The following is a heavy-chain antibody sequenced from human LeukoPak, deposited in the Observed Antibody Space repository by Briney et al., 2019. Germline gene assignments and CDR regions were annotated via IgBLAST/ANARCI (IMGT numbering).Heavy chain of an antibody. CDR3: AKGAYSYGPLDY. J-gene: IGHJ4*02. Sequence: GGSLRLSCAASGFTFSGHWMHWVRQAPGKGLEWVSAISGSGGSTYYADSVKGRFTISRDNSKNTLYLQMNSLRAEDTAVYYCAKGAYSYGPLDYWGQGTLVTVSS. D-gene: IGHD5-18*01. CDR1: GFTFSGHW. V-gene: IGHV3-23*01. CDR2: ISGSGGST.